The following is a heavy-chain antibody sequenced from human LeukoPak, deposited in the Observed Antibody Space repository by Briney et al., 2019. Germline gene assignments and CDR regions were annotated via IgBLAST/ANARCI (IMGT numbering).Heavy chain of an antibody. V-gene: IGHV3-21*01. Sequence: GGSLRLSCAASGFTFSSYSMNWARQAPGKGLEWVSSISSSSSYIYYADSVKGRFTISRDNAKNSLYLQMNSLRAEDTAVYYCARDSGVYGSGWFPFDYWGQGTLVTVSS. D-gene: IGHD6-19*01. CDR1: GFTFSSYS. CDR2: ISSSSSYI. J-gene: IGHJ4*02. CDR3: ARDSGVYGSGWFPFDY.